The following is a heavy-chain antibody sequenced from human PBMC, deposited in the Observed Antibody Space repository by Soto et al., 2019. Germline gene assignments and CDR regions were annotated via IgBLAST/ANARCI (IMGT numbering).Heavy chain of an antibody. Sequence: PSQTLSLTCAISGDSVSSNSAAWNWVRQSPSRGLEWLGRTYYRSKWYDDYAVSVKSRITINPDTSKNQFSLHLNSVTPEDTAVYYCARGAGRGYCSGNTCYSHYNYYGMDVWGQGTTVTVSS. CDR2: TYYRSKWYD. J-gene: IGHJ6*02. V-gene: IGHV6-1*01. CDR1: GDSVSSNSAA. CDR3: ARGAGRGYCSGNTCYSHYNYYGMDV. D-gene: IGHD2-15*01.